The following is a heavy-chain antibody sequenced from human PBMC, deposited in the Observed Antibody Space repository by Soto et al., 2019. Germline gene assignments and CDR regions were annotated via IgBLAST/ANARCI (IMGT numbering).Heavy chain of an antibody. J-gene: IGHJ6*03. Sequence: ASVKVSCKASGYTFTSYGISWVRQAPGQGLEWMGWISAYNGNTNYAQKLQGRVTMTTDTSTSTAYMELRSLRSDDTAVYYCARGSSGRFGELSDYYMDVWGKGTTVTVSS. CDR2: ISAYNGNT. CDR1: GYTFTSYG. D-gene: IGHD3-10*01. CDR3: ARGSSGRFGELSDYYMDV. V-gene: IGHV1-18*01.